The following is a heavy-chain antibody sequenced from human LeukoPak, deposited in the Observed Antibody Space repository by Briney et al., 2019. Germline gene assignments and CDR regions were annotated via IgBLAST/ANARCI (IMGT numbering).Heavy chain of an antibody. D-gene: IGHD1-26*01. Sequence: SETLSLTCAVSGGSISSSKWWSWVRQPPGKGLEWIGEIYHSGSTNYNPSLKSRVTISLDKSRNQFSLKLSSVTAADTAVYYCARRYSGSYLGTFDYWGQGTLVTVSS. V-gene: IGHV4-4*02. CDR2: IYHSGST. CDR3: ARRYSGSYLGTFDY. CDR1: GGSISSSKW. J-gene: IGHJ4*02.